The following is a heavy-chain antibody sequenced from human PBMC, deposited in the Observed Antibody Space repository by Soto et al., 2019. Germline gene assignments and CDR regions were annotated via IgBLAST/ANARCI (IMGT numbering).Heavy chain of an antibody. CDR2: MNSNSGNT. V-gene: IGHV1-8*01. CDR3: ARGRSSWLKT. Sequence: ASVKGSCKASGYTFTSYDINWWRQSTGQGLEWMGWMNSNSGNTGYAQKFQGRVTMTRNTSISTAYMELSSLRSEDTAVYYCARGRSSWLKTWGQGTLVTVSS. D-gene: IGHD6-13*01. J-gene: IGHJ4*02. CDR1: GYTFTSYD.